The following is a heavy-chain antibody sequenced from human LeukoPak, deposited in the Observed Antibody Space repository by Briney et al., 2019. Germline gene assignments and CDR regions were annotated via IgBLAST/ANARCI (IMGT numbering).Heavy chain of an antibody. J-gene: IGHJ5*02. Sequence: ASVKVSCKASGYTFTSYYIHWVRQAPGQGLEWMGIINPSGGSTSYAQKFQGRVTMTRDTSTSTVYMELGSLRSEDKAVYYCARDLYYGSGSYQNWFDPWGQGTLVTVSS. CDR1: GYTFTSYY. CDR2: INPSGGST. CDR3: ARDLYYGSGSYQNWFDP. V-gene: IGHV1-46*01. D-gene: IGHD3-10*01.